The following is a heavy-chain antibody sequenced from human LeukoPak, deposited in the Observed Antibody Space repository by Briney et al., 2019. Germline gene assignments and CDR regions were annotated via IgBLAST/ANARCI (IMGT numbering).Heavy chain of an antibody. CDR1: GFTFSSYA. CDR3: ARTTEDSQYFDY. J-gene: IGHJ4*02. CDR2: ISYDGNKK. Sequence: GGSLRLSCAASGFTFSSYAMHWVRQAPGKGLEWVAVISYDGNKKYYADSVKGRFTISRDNSKNTLYLQMKSLRAEDTAVYYCARTTEDSQYFDYWGQGTLVTVSS. V-gene: IGHV3-30-3*01. D-gene: IGHD4-11*01.